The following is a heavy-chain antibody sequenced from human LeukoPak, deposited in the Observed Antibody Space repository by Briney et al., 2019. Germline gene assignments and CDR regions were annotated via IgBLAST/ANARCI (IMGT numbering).Heavy chain of an antibody. CDR1: GYTFTIYG. CDR2: ISAYNGNT. CDR3: ARDETMVQGVIYGLPDY. Sequence: ASVKVSCKASGYTFTIYGISWVRQAPGQGLEWMGWISAYNGNTNYAQKLQGRVTMTTDTSTSTAYMELRSLRSDDTAVYYCARDETMVQGVIYGLPDYWGQGTLVTVSS. J-gene: IGHJ4*02. V-gene: IGHV1-18*01. D-gene: IGHD3-10*01.